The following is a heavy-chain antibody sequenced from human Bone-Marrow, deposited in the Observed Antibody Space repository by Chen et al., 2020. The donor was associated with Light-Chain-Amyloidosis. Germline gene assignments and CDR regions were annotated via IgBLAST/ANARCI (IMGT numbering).Heavy chain of an antibody. CDR2: IYDVCSNN. Sequence: QVQLVESGVGVVQPGRSLRLSCAASGFTFSSYGMHWVRQAPGKGLGGVSFIYDVCSNNYYAVSVESRFTISRDNSTNTLYLQMNSLRAEETAVYYCAKDGVLLSDGYGMAVWGQGTTVTVSS. J-gene: IGHJ6*02. CDR1: GFTFSSYG. CDR3: AKDGVLLSDGYGMAV. V-gene: IGHV3-30*18. D-gene: IGHD2-21*02.